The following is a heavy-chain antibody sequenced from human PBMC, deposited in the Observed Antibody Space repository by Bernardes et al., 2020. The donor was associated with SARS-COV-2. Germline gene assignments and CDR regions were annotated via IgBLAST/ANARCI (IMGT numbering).Heavy chain of an antibody. J-gene: IGHJ6*02. CDR2: ISGSGGST. CDR3: AKSLFSAPSVAGTEDYYYYYGMDV. V-gene: IGHV3-23*01. Sequence: GGSLRLSCAASGFTFSSYAMSWVRQAPGKGLEWVSAISGSGGSTYYADSVKGRFTISRDNSKNTLYLQMNSLRAEDTAVYYCAKSLFSAPSVAGTEDYYYYYGMDVWGQGTTVTVSS. D-gene: IGHD6-19*01. CDR1: GFTFSSYA.